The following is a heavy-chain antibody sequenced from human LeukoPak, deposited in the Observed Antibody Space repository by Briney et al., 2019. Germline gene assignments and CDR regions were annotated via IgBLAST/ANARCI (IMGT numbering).Heavy chain of an antibody. D-gene: IGHD6-19*01. J-gene: IGHJ5*02. CDR2: INHSGST. V-gene: IGHV4-34*01. CDR1: GGSFSGYY. Sequence: SETLSLTCAVYGGSFSGYYWSWIRQPPGKGLGWIGEINHSGSTNYNPSLKSRVTISVDTSKNQFSLKLSSVTAADTAVYCCASAQDSSGWPWGQGTLVTVSS. CDR3: ASAQDSSGWP.